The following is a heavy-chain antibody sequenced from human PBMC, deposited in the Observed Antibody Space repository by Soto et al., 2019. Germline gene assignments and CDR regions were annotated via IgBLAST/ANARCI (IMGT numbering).Heavy chain of an antibody. D-gene: IGHD4-17*01. J-gene: IGHJ4*02. Sequence: EVHLVESGGDLVRPGGYLRLSCAASGCSFHEYTMNWVRQAPGKGLEWVSGIYGAASGIYYADSVKGRFTISRDNSRNTVYLQMNNLRAEDTAVYYCAKDRHPDGVWDIDLWGLGARVTVSS. CDR3: AKDRHPDGVWDIDL. V-gene: IGHV3-23*04. CDR1: GCSFHEYT. CDR2: IYGAASGI.